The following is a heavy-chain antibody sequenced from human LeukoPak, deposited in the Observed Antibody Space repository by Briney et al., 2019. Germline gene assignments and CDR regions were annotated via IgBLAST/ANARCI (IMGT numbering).Heavy chain of an antibody. J-gene: IGHJ3*02. CDR1: GFTFSSYA. CDR2: ISGSGANT. Sequence: AGGSLRLSCAASGFTFSSYAMSWVRQAPGKGPEWVSSISGSGANTYYEDSVKGRFSISRDNSKNTLYLQVNSLRAEDTAVFYCAKPYSGYVDDAFDIWGQGTMVTVSS. V-gene: IGHV3-23*01. D-gene: IGHD5-12*01. CDR3: AKPYSGYVDDAFDI.